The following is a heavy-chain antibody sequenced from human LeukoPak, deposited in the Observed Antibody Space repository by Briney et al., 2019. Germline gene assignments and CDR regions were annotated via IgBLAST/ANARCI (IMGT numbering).Heavy chain of an antibody. D-gene: IGHD3-10*01. CDR1: GFTFSSYA. CDR3: ARDAWFGSSYFDY. Sequence: PGGSLRLSCAASGFTFSSYAMSWVRQAPGKGLEWVAVIWYDGSHKYYADSVMGRFTISRDNSKNTLYLQMNSLRGEDTAVYLYARDAWFGSSYFDYWGQGTLVTVSS. V-gene: IGHV3-33*08. J-gene: IGHJ4*02. CDR2: IWYDGSHK.